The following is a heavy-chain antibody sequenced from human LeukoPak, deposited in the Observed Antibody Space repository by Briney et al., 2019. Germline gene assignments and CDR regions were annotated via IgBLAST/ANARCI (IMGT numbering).Heavy chain of an antibody. J-gene: IGHJ4*02. V-gene: IGHV4-30-4*01. CDR2: IYYSGST. D-gene: IGHD3-22*01. CDR3: ARFYDSSGYYYVRYFDY. Sequence: PSETLSLTCTVSGGSTSSGDYYWSWIRQPPGKGPEWIGYIYYSGSTYYNPSLKSRVTISVDTSKNQFSLKLSSVTAADTAVYYCARFYDSSGYYYVRYFDYWGQGTLVTVSS. CDR1: GGSTSSGDYY.